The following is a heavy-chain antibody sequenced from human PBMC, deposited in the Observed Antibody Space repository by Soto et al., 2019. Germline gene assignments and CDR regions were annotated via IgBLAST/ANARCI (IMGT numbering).Heavy chain of an antibody. CDR2: IWYDGSNK. CDR3: ARGLAAAGTRDYFDN. J-gene: IGHJ4*01. CDR1: GFTFSSYG. Sequence: GGSLRLSCAASGFTFSSYGMHWVRQGPGKGLEWVAVIWYDGSNKYYADSVKGRFTISRDNSKNTLYLQMNSLRAEDTAVYYCARGLAAAGTRDYFDNWCQGTLVTVSS. V-gene: IGHV3-33*01. D-gene: IGHD6-13*01.